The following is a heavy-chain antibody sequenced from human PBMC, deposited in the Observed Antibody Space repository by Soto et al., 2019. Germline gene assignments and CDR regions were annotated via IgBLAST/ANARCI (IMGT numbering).Heavy chain of an antibody. CDR3: ARDAPPDDY. CDR2: ISGSSITI. CDR1: GFTFSSYS. J-gene: IGHJ4*02. V-gene: IGHV3-48*01. Sequence: EVQLVESGGGLVQPGGSLRLSCAASGFTFSSYSMNWVRQAPGKGLEWVSYISGSSITIYYADSEKGRFTISRDNAKNSLYLQMNSLRAEDTAVYYCARDAPPDDYWGQGTLVTVSS.